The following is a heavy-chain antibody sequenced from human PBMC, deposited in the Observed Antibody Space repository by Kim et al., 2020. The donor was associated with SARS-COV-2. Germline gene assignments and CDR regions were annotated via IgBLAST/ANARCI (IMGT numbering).Heavy chain of an antibody. CDR3: ARVSMAHNFGYSGYS. D-gene: IGHD5-12*01. J-gene: IGHJ5*02. CDR2: IYYSGST. V-gene: IGHV4-31*03. CDR1: GGSISSGGYY. Sequence: SETLSLTCTVSGGSISSGGYYWSWIRQHPGKGLEWIGYIYYSGSTYYNPSLKSRVTISVDTSKNQFSLKLSSVTAADTAVYYCARVSMAHNFGYSGYSWGQGTLVTVSS.